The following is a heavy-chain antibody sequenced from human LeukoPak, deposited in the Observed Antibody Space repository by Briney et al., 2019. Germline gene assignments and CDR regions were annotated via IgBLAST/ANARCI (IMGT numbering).Heavy chain of an antibody. Sequence: GGSLRLSCAASGFTFSSYGMQWVRQAPGKGLEWVAVISYDGSNKYYADSVKGRFTISRDNSRNTLYLQMNSLRAEDTAVYYCAKDHAGVYGMDVWGQGTLVTVSS. CDR2: ISYDGSNK. J-gene: IGHJ6*02. D-gene: IGHD7-27*01. CDR1: GFTFSSYG. V-gene: IGHV3-30*18. CDR3: AKDHAGVYGMDV.